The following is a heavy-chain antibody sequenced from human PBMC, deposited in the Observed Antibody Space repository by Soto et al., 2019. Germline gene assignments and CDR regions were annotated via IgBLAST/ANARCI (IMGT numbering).Heavy chain of an antibody. CDR3: ARQLFSSGLTDY. D-gene: IGHD6-19*01. CDR2: IYYSGST. Sequence: SETLSLTCTVSGGSISGGGYYWSWIRQHPGKGLEWIGYIYYSGSTYYNPSLKSRLTISVDTSKSQFSLKLSSVTAADTAVYYCARQLFSSGLTDYWGQGTLVTVSS. V-gene: IGHV4-31*03. CDR1: GGSISGGGYY. J-gene: IGHJ4*02.